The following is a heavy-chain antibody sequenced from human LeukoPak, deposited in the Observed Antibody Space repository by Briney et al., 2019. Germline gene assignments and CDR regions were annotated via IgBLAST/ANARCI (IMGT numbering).Heavy chain of an antibody. V-gene: IGHV1-18*01. CDR3: AREDTAMALPAGY. J-gene: IGHJ4*02. D-gene: IGHD5-18*01. CDR1: GYTLTSYG. Sequence: ASVKVSCKASGYTLTSYGISWVRQAPGQGLEWMGWINGYNGKTNYAQKVQGRVTMTTDTSTSTAYMELRSLRSEDTAVYYCAREDTAMALPAGYWGQGTLVTVSS. CDR2: INGYNGKT.